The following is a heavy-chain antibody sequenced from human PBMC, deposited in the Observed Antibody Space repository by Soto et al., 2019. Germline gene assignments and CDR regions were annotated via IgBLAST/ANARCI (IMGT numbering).Heavy chain of an antibody. CDR1: GYPFTRYS. Sequence: ASVKVSCKASGYPFTRYSIRWVRQAPGQGLEWMGWISGYNGDTEYSKNFQGRLTMTIDTSTTTASMELRSLRSDDTAVYYCARHGLTPFGAPYGLDVWGQGTSATVSS. V-gene: IGHV1-18*04. D-gene: IGHD3-3*01. CDR3: ARHGLTPFGAPYGLDV. J-gene: IGHJ6*02. CDR2: ISGYNGDT.